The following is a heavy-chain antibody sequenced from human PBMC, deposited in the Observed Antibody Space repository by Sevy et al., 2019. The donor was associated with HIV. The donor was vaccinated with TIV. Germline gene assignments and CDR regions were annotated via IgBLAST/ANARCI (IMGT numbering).Heavy chain of an antibody. CDR3: ARETGIGDHEGGAFDI. CDR2: ISYDGSNK. CDR1: GFTFSSYA. J-gene: IGHJ3*02. V-gene: IGHV3-30-3*01. Sequence: GGCLRLSCAASGFTFSSYAMHWVRQAPGKGLEWVAVISYDGSNKYYADTVKGRFTISRDNSKNTLYLQMNSLRAEDTPVYYCARETGIGDHEGGAFDIWGQGTMVTVSS. D-gene: IGHD4-17*01.